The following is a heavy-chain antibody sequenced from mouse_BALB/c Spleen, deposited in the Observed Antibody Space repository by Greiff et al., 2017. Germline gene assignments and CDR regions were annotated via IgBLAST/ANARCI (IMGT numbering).Heavy chain of an antibody. CDR3: ARDGGYDGYPYAMDY. V-gene: IGHV2-6-7*01. J-gene: IGHJ4*01. CDR2: IWGDGST. D-gene: IGHD2-3*01. CDR1: GFSLTGYG. Sequence: VQGVESGPGLVAPSQSLSITCTVSGFSLTGYGVNWVRQPPGKGLEWLGMIWGDGSTDYNSALKSRLSISKDNSKSQVFLKMNSLQTDDTARYYCARDGGYDGYPYAMDYWGQGTSVTVSS.